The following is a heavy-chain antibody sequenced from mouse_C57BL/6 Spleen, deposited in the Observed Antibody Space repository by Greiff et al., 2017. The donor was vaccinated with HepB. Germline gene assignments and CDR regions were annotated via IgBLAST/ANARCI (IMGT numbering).Heavy chain of an antibody. V-gene: IGHV1-15*01. J-gene: IGHJ3*01. CDR3: TTYYSTGGFAY. Sequence: VQLVESGAELVRPGASVTLSCKASGYTFTDYEMHWVKQTPVHGLEWIGAIDPETGGTAYNQKFKGKAILTADKSSSTAYMELRSLTSEDSAVYYCTTYYSTGGFAYWGQGTLVTVSA. CDR1: GYTFTDYE. D-gene: IGHD2-5*01. CDR2: IDPETGGT.